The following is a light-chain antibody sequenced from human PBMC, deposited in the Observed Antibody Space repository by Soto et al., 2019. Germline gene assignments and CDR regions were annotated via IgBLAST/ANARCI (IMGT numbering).Light chain of an antibody. CDR2: GAS. CDR1: QSVSSNY. V-gene: IGKV3-20*01. CDR3: QQYNTWPLT. Sequence: EIVLTQSPGTLSLSPGERATLSCRASQSVSSNYLAWYQQKPGQAPRLLIYGASSRATGIPDRFSGSGSGTDFTLTIRRLQSEDFAVYYCQQYNTWPLTFGGGTKVDIK. J-gene: IGKJ4*01.